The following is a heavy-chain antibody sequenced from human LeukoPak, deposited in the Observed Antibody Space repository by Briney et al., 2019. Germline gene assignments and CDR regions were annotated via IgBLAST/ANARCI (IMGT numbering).Heavy chain of an antibody. Sequence: SETLSLTCAVYGGSFSGYYWSWIRQPPGKGLEWIGEINHSGSTNYNPSLKSRVTLSVDTSKNQFSPKLSSVPVADTAVYYCARVLRHGILSFDPWGQGTLVTVSS. D-gene: IGHD2-15*01. CDR1: GGSFSGYY. V-gene: IGHV4-34*01. J-gene: IGHJ5*02. CDR2: INHSGST. CDR3: ARVLRHGILSFDP.